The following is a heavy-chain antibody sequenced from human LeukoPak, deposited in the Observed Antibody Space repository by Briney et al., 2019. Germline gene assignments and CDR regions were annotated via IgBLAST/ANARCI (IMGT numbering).Heavy chain of an antibody. CDR1: GYFITSGYY. CDR2: IYHSGST. J-gene: IGHJ5*02. V-gene: IGHV4-38-2*01. D-gene: IGHD3-3*01. CDR3: ARHHYYDFWSGYGNNWFDP. Sequence: SETLSLTCAVSGYFITSGYYWGWIRQPPGKGLEWIGSIYHSGSTYYNPSLKSRVTISVDTSTNQFSLKLSSVTAADTAVYYRARHHYYDFWSGYGNNWFDPWGQETLVTVSS.